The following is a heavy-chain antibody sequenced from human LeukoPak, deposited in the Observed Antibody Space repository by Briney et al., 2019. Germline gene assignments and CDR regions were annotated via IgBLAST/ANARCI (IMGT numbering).Heavy chain of an antibody. CDR1: GGSISSSSYY. Sequence: PSETLSLICTVSGGSISSSSYYWGWIRQPPGKGLEWIGSIFYSGSTYYNPSLKSRVTISVDTSKNQFSLMLSSVTAADTAMYYCARHVYSSSWIYYYYYMDVWGKGSTVTVSS. V-gene: IGHV4-39*01. CDR2: IFYSGST. D-gene: IGHD6-13*01. J-gene: IGHJ6*03. CDR3: ARHVYSSSWIYYYYYMDV.